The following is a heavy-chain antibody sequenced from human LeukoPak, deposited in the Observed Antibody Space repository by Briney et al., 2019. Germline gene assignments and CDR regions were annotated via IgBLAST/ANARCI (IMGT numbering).Heavy chain of an antibody. J-gene: IGHJ2*01. V-gene: IGHV4-4*07. CDR1: GDSMNAYF. CDR3: ARVACATSSCYSHWYFDL. D-gene: IGHD2-2*01. CDR2: IFAGGGSYASGST. Sequence: SETLSLTCTVSGDSMNAYFWSWIRQPAGKQLEWMGRIFAGGGSYASGSTNYKSSLRGRITMSVDTSRDQFSLQMTHVTAADSAIYYCARVACATSSCYSHWYFDLWGRGTLVTVSS.